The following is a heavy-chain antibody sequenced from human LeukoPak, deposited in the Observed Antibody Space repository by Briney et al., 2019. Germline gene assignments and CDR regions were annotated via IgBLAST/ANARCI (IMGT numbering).Heavy chain of an antibody. CDR1: GASISSSNW. CDR3: SRESGAFSPFGY. V-gene: IGHV4-4*02. D-gene: IGHD1-26*01. CDR2: ISLSGRT. J-gene: IGHJ4*02. Sequence: PSGTLSLTCAVSGASISSSNWWSWVRQSPGKGLEWIGEISLSGRTNYNPSLQSRVTMSLDESKNQLSLDLASVTAADTAVYYCSRESGAFSPFGYWGQGTLVTVHS.